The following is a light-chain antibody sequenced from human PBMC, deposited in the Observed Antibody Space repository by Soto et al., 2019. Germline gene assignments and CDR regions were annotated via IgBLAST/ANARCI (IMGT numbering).Light chain of an antibody. Sequence: QSALTQPRSVSGSPGQSVTISCTGTSNDVGGYDYVSWYQQYPGEAPTYILYDVTKRPSGVPDRFSGSKSGNTASLTISGLQADDEADYYCCSYAGNYTFFGGGTKLPGL. CDR3: CSYAGNYTF. CDR1: SNDVGGYDY. CDR2: DVT. V-gene: IGLV2-11*01. J-gene: IGLJ2*01.